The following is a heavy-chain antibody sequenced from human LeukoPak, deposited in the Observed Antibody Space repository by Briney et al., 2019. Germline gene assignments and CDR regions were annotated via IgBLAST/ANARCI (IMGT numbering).Heavy chain of an antibody. V-gene: IGHV3-53*01. D-gene: IGHD3-10*01. Sequence: GGSLRLSCAASGFTVSSNYMNWVRQAPGQGLEWVSVLNSGSSTHYADSVKGRFTISRDNSKNTLYLQMNSLRAEDTAVYYCARDLYYYGSGSDNFLYYWGQGTLVTVSS. CDR1: GFTVSSNY. J-gene: IGHJ4*02. CDR2: LNSGSST. CDR3: ARDLYYYGSGSDNFLYY.